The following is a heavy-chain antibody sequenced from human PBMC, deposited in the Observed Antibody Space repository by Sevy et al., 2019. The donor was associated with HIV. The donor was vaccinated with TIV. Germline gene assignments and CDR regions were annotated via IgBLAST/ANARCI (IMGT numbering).Heavy chain of an antibody. Sequence: GGSLRLSCAASGFTPSTYGMHWVRQAPGKGLEWVAVIGYDGSNKYYADSVKGRFTISRDNSKNTLFLEMDSLRAEGNAVYYCWRGPWMYGEYLLAYFAVWGQGNPGTV. V-gene: IGHV3-33*01. CDR2: IGYDGSNK. CDR1: GFTPSTYG. J-gene: IGHJ6*02. D-gene: IGHD2-8*01. CDR3: WRGPWMYGEYLLAYFAV.